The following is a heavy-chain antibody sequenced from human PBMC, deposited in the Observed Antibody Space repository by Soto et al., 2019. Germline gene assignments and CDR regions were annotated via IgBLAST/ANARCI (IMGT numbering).Heavy chain of an antibody. D-gene: IGHD1-26*01. CDR3: AREWELPRGGADYYYYYGMDV. CDR2: IYTSGST. V-gene: IGHV4-4*07. Sequence: NPSETLSLTCTVSGGSISSYYWSWIRQPAGKGLEWIGRIYTSGSTNYNPSLKSRVTMSVDTSKNQFSLKLSSVTAADTAVYYCAREWELPRGGADYYYYYGMDVWGQGTTVTVSS. J-gene: IGHJ6*02. CDR1: GGSISSYY.